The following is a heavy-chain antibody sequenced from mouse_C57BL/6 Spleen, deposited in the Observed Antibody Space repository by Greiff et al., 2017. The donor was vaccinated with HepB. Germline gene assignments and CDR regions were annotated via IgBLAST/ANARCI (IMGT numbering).Heavy chain of an antibody. Sequence: QVQLKQPGAELVMPGASVKLSCKASGYTFTSYWMHWVKQRPGQGLEWIGEIDPSDSYTNYNQKFKGKSTLTVDKSSSTAYMQLSSLTSEDSAVYYCARGTTVVAYYFDYWGQGTTLTVSS. J-gene: IGHJ2*01. CDR3: ARGTTVVAYYFDY. V-gene: IGHV1-69*01. CDR2: IDPSDSYT. CDR1: GYTFTSYW. D-gene: IGHD1-1*01.